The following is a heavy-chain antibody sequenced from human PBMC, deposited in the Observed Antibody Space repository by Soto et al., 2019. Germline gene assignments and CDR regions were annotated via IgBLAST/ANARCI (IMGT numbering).Heavy chain of an antibody. D-gene: IGHD7-27*01. V-gene: IGHV3-48*02. CDR1: GFTFNTYN. Sequence: EVRLVESGGGLVQPGGSLRLSCTASGFTFNTYNMNWVRQAPGKGLEWVSYISSSSYTISYADSIKGRFTISRDNAKKSLYLQMNSLRDEDTAVYYCATEMSLSGRAYFDSWGQGTLISVSS. J-gene: IGHJ4*02. CDR2: ISSSSYTI. CDR3: ATEMSLSGRAYFDS.